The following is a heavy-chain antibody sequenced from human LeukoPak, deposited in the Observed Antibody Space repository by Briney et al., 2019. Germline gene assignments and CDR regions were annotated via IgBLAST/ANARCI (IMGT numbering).Heavy chain of an antibody. CDR2: IYCSGST. Sequence: SETLSLTCTVSGGSISSYYWSWIRQPPGEGLEWIGYIYCSGSTNYNPSLKSRVTISVDTSKNQFSLKLSSVTAADTAVYYCARGSHRGYYYGMDVWGQGTTVTVSS. CDR1: GGSISSYY. CDR3: ARGSHRGYYYGMDV. J-gene: IGHJ6*02. V-gene: IGHV4-59*01.